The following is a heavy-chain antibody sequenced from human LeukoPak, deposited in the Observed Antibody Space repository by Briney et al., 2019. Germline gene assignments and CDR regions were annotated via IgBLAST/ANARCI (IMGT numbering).Heavy chain of an antibody. CDR3: AKEVAAADQRGEFDY. J-gene: IGHJ4*02. V-gene: IGHV3-9*01. Sequence: PGRSLRLSCAASGFTFDDYAMHWVRQAPGKGLEWVSGISWNSGSIGYADSVKGRFTISRDNAKNSLYLQMNSLRAEDTALYYCAKEVAAADQRGEFDYWGQGTLVTVSS. CDR2: ISWNSGSI. CDR1: GFTFDDYA. D-gene: IGHD6-13*01.